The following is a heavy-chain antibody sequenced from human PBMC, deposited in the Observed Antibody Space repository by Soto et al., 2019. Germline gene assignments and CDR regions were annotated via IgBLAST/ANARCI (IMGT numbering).Heavy chain of an antibody. Sequence: EMQLVESGGGLVQPGGSLRLSCAASGFTFSSYWMSWVRQAPGKGLEWVANIKQDGSEKYYLDSVKGRFTISRDNAKNSLYLQMNSLRAEDTAVYYCARIVAPAYWYFDLWGRGTLVTVSS. CDR1: GFTFSSYW. CDR3: ARIVAPAYWYFDL. D-gene: IGHD2-2*01. CDR2: IKQDGSEK. J-gene: IGHJ2*01. V-gene: IGHV3-7*01.